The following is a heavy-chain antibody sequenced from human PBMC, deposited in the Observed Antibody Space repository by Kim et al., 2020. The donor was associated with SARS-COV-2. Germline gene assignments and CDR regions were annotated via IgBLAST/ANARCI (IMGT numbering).Heavy chain of an antibody. Sequence: GGSLRLSCAASGFTFSGYAMSWVRQAPGKGLEWVSGISGSGGSTYYADSVKGRFTISRDYSKNTLYLQMNSLRAEDTAVYYCARRLGYSGYDSNKYYFDYWGQGTLVTVSS. CDR3: ARRLGYSGYDSNKYYFDY. V-gene: IGHV3-23*01. J-gene: IGHJ4*02. CDR1: GFTFSGYA. CDR2: ISGSGGST. D-gene: IGHD5-12*01.